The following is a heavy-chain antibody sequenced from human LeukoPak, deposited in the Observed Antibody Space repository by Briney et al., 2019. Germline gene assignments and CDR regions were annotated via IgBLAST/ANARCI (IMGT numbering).Heavy chain of an antibody. J-gene: IGHJ4*01. CDR2: VTHGGGT. V-gene: IGHV4-34*01. CDR3: GGGGTIAAAGVDY. Sequence: SETLSLTCAVYGDSFSSYYWSWIRQPPGKGLEWIGQVTHGGGTNYNPSLKSRVTISADTSRNQFSLKLSSVTAADTAVYFCGGGGTIAAAGVDYWGHGILVTVSS. D-gene: IGHD6-13*01. CDR1: GDSFSSYY.